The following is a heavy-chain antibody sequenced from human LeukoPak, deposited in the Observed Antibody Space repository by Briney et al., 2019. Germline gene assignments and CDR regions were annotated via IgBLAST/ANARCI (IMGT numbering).Heavy chain of an antibody. D-gene: IGHD1-1*01. CDR2: ISSSSSYI. Sequence: GGSLRLSCAASGFTFSSYSMSWVRQARGKGGEWVSSISSSSSYIYSAASVKARFTISRDNAKNSLYLQMNSLRAEDTAVYYCARRGAGTGSNNDAFDIWGQGTMVTVSS. CDR3: ARRGAGTGSNNDAFDI. V-gene: IGHV3-21*01. J-gene: IGHJ3*02. CDR1: GFTFSSYS.